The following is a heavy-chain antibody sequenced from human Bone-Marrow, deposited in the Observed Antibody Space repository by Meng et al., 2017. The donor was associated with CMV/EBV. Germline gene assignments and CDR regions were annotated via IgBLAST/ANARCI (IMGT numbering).Heavy chain of an antibody. CDR3: AKDSPLEYYDSSDPGAFDI. D-gene: IGHD3-22*01. CDR1: GFTFSSYA. Sequence: GESLKISCAASGFTFSSYAMSWVRQAPGKGLEWVSYISSSGSTIYYADSVKGRFTISRDNAKNTLYLQMNSLRAEDTAVYYCAKDSPLEYYDSSDPGAFDIWGQGTMVTVSS. CDR2: ISSSGSTI. V-gene: IGHV3-48*04. J-gene: IGHJ3*02.